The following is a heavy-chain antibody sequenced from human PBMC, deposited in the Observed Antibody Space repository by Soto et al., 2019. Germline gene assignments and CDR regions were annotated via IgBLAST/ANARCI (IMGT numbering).Heavy chain of an antibody. CDR3: ARVKGGRGWFNRKNHFDY. V-gene: IGHV4-59*01. CDR2: IYYSGGT. Sequence: QVQLQESGPGMVKPSETLSLTCTVSGGSISSYYWSWIRQPPGKGLEWIGYIYYSGGTNYNPPIQSRVTISVDSSKNQFTRKLSCVTAADTDVYYCARVKGGRGWFNRKNHFDYWGQGTLVTVSS. J-gene: IGHJ4*02. D-gene: IGHD3-16*01. CDR1: GGSISSYY.